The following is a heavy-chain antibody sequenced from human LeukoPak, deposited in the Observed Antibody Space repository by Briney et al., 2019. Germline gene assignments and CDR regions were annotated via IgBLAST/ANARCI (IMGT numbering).Heavy chain of an antibody. CDR2: IKSKADGGRA. D-gene: IGHD3-22*01. Sequence: GGSLRLSCAASGFSFTDAWMSWVRQAPGRGLGWVGRIKSKADGGRAEYAATVKGRFFISRDDAKSTLYVQMNRRRSEDTAVYYCTTEKDLYYYDSSGYFHWGQGSLVTVSS. J-gene: IGHJ4*02. V-gene: IGHV3-15*01. CDR3: TTEKDLYYYDSSGYFH. CDR1: GFSFTDAW.